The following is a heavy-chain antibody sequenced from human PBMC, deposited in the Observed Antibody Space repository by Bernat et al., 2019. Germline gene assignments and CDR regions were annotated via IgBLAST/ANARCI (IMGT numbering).Heavy chain of an antibody. V-gene: IGHV3-74*01. D-gene: IGHD5-12*01. CDR1: GFTFSSYW. J-gene: IGHJ3*02. CDR2: INSDGSST. CDR3: AREAKYSGYVKAFDI. Sequence: EVQLVESGGGLVQPGGSLRLSCAASGFTFSSYWMHWVRQAPGKGLVWVSRINSDGSSTSYADSVKGRFTISRDNAKNTLYLQMNSLRAEDTAVYYCAREAKYSGYVKAFDIWGQGTMVTVSS.